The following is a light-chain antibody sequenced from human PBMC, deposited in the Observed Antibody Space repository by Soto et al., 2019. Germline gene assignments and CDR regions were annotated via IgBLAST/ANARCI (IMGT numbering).Light chain of an antibody. CDR3: CSYAGSSTYV. CDR2: EGS. V-gene: IGLV2-23*01. J-gene: IGLJ1*01. CDR1: SSDVGRYNI. Sequence: QSALTQPASVSGSPGQSITISCTGTSSDVGRYNIVSWYQQHPGKAPKLMIYEGSKRPSGVSNRFSGSKSGNTASLTISGLQAEDEAEYYCCSYAGSSTYVFGTRTKLTVL.